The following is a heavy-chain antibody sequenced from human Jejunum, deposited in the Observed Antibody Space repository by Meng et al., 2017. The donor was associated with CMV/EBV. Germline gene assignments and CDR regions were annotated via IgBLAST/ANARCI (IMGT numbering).Heavy chain of an antibody. CDR1: GYTFTSYA. V-gene: IGHV7-4-1*02. CDR2: IDPNTGNP. J-gene: IGHJ4*02. CDR3: ARDSPLDGYSLLDY. Sequence: QGQLGQSGSELKQPGASGKVSCRPSGYTFTSYAINWVRQAPGQVPDWMGWIDPNTGNPTYDQGFTGRFVFSLDTSVSTAYLQINSLRADDIAVYYCARDSPLDGYSLLDYWGQGTLVTVSS. D-gene: IGHD5-24*01.